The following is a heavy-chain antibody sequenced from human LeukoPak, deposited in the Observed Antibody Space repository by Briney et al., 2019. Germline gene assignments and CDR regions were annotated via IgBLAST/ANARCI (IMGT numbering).Heavy chain of an antibody. J-gene: IGHJ4*02. V-gene: IGHV3-74*01. CDR1: GFIFRSYW. CDR3: ARDGAGDYVDY. D-gene: IGHD4-17*01. Sequence: GGSLRLSCAASGFIFRSYWMHWVRQAPGKGPVWVSRINTDGSRTSYADSVKGRFTISRDNAKNSLYLQMNSLRAEDTAVYCCARDGAGDYVDYWGQGTLVTVSS. CDR2: INTDGSRT.